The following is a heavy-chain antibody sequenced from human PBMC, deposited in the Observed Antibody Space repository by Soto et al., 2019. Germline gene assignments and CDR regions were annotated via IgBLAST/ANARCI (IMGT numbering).Heavy chain of an antibody. D-gene: IGHD4-17*01. CDR1: GGTFSSYA. V-gene: IGHV1-69*13. Sequence: PSVKVSCKASGGTFSSYAISWVRQAPGQGLEWMGGIIPIFGTANYAQKFQGRVTITADESTSTAYMELSSLRSEDTAVYYCARAAGDYSDAFDIWGQGTMVTVSS. CDR2: IIPIFGTA. J-gene: IGHJ3*02. CDR3: ARAAGDYSDAFDI.